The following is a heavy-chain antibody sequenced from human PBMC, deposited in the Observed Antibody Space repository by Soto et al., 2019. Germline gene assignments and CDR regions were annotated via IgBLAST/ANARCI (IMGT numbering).Heavy chain of an antibody. CDR1: GFTFSSYA. Sequence: LRLSCAASGFTFSSYAMHWVRQAPGKGLEWVAVISYDGSNKYYADSVKGRFTISRDNSKNTLYLQMNSLRAEDTAVYYCARQTTVTSFDYWGQGTLVTVSS. V-gene: IGHV3-30-3*01. CDR2: ISYDGSNK. CDR3: ARQTTVTSFDY. J-gene: IGHJ4*02. D-gene: IGHD4-17*01.